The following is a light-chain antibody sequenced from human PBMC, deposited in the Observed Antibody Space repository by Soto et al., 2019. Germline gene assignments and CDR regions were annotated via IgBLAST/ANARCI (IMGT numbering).Light chain of an antibody. CDR2: DAS. Sequence: EIVLTQSPATLPLSPGERATLSCRASQSVFRSLAWYQQRPGQAPRLLISDASNSATGLPARFSGSGSGTDFTLTISRLEPEDFAVYYCQQRNISPLTFGGGTKVEIK. J-gene: IGKJ4*01. V-gene: IGKV3-11*01. CDR3: QQRNISPLT. CDR1: QSVFRS.